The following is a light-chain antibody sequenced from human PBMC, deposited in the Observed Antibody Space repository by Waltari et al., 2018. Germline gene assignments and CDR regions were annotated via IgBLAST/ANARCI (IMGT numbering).Light chain of an antibody. J-gene: IGKJ2*02. CDR2: EGS. V-gene: IGKV1-39*01. CDR3: QQRFNTPRT. CDR1: QNIDIY. Sequence: DIQMTQSPSSLSPSVGDRVTITCRASQNIDIYLSWYHQKPGNAPKLLIYEGSTLQRGVPSRFSGSGSGTDFTLTITSLHPEDFATYYCQQRFNTPRTFGQGTKVEI.